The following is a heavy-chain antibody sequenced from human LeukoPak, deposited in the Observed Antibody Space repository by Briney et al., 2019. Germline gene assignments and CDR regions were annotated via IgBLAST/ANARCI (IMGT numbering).Heavy chain of an antibody. CDR2: IYSGSRT. CDR1: GFTVSSNY. CDR3: ARVDSGRFYFDY. V-gene: IGHV3-66*01. J-gene: IGHJ4*02. D-gene: IGHD6-19*01. Sequence: GGSLRLSCAVSGFTVSSNYMSWARQAPGKGLEWVSIIYSGSRTDYADSVKGRFTISRDNSKDRLHLQMNSLRPEDTAVYYCARVDSGRFYFDYWSQGTLVTVSS.